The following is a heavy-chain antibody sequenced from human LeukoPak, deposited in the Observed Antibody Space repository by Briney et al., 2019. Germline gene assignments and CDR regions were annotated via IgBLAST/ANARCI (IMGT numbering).Heavy chain of an antibody. CDR1: GGTFSSYA. D-gene: IGHD3-3*01. J-gene: IGHJ4*02. CDR2: IIPIFGTA. CDR3: ASFYGYDFWSGYLTDRPHYFDY. Sequence: SVKVSCKASGGTFSSYAISWVRQAPGQGLEWMGGIIPIFGTANYAQKFQGRVTITADESTSTAYMELSSLRSEDTAVYYCASFYGYDFWSGYLTDRPHYFDYWGQGTLVTVSS. V-gene: IGHV1-69*13.